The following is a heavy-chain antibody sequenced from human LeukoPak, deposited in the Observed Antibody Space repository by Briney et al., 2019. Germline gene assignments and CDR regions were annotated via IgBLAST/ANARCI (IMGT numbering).Heavy chain of an antibody. CDR3: AGDPGDY. CDR2: INQDGSEK. J-gene: IGHJ4*02. CDR1: GFTFSSYG. V-gene: IGHV3-7*01. Sequence: GGSLRLSCAASGFTFSSYGMHWVRQAPGKGLEWVANINQDGSEKYYVDSVEGRFTISRDNAANSLHLQMNSLRAEDTAVYYCAGDPGDYWGQGTLVTVSS.